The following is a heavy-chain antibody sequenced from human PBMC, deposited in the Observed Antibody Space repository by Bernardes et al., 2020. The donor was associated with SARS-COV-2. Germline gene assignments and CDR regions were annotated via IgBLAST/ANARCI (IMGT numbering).Heavy chain of an antibody. CDR2: MTPNSGTT. CDR1: GYTFTSYD. D-gene: IGHD3-22*01. CDR3: ARGTGTNGYYHVDF. Sequence: DSVQVSCKTSGYTFTSYDITWVRQATGQGLEWMGWMTPNSGTTGYAQNFQGRVTMTSDTSITTGYMELSSLTSEDTAIYYCARGTGTNGYYHVDFWGPGTPITVSS. V-gene: IGHV1-8*01. J-gene: IGHJ4*02.